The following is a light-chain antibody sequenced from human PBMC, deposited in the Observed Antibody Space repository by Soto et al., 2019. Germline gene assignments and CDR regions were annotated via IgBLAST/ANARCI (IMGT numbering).Light chain of an antibody. CDR3: VAWDDNLSCVL. CDR2: KSN. CDR1: SSNFASNS. V-gene: IGLV1-47*01. Sequence: QSVLTQPPSASGTPGQRVTISCSGSSSNFASNSVYSYQQVPGTAPKLLIYKSNQRPSGVPDRVSGSKSGTSASLAISGLRSEDEADYYCVAWDDNLSCVLFGGGTKVTVL. J-gene: IGLJ2*01.